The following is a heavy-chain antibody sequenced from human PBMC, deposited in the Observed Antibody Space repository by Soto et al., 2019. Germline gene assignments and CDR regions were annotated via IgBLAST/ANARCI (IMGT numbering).Heavy chain of an antibody. CDR1: GYSFTSYW. V-gene: IGHV5-51*01. Sequence: GETLKISCKGSGYSFTSYWIGWVRQMPGKGLEWMGKIYPGDSDTRYSTSFQGQVTISADKPISTAHRQWSSLKASDTAMYYWARRRTSSWDLFDYWGQGTLVTVSS. J-gene: IGHJ4*02. CDR2: IYPGDSDT. D-gene: IGHD7-27*01. CDR3: ARRRTSSWDLFDY.